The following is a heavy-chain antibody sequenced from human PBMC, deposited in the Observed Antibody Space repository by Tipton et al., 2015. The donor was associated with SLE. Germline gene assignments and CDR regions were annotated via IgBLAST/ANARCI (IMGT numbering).Heavy chain of an antibody. D-gene: IGHD6-19*01. Sequence: LRLSCAVYGGSFSGYYWSWIRQPPGKGLEWIGEINHRGSTNYNPSLKSRVTISVDTSKNQFSLKLSSVTAADTAVYYCARGSQQWPSLDAFDIWGQGTMVTVSS. V-gene: IGHV4-34*01. CDR2: INHRGST. CDR3: ARGSQQWPSLDAFDI. J-gene: IGHJ3*02. CDR1: GGSFSGYY.